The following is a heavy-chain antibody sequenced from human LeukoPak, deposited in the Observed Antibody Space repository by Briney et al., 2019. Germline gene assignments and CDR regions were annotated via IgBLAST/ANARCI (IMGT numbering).Heavy chain of an antibody. V-gene: IGHV1-2*02. J-gene: IGHJ4*02. D-gene: IGHD1-26*01. CDR1: GYTFRNYY. CDR3: ARDKSNGIGIVY. Sequence: ASVKVSCKASGYTFRNYYIHWVRQARGHGLEHMGWINFNRGDTNYAEKFQGRVTMTRDTSIDTVYMDLSSLRSDDTALYYCARDKSNGIGIVYWGQGTPVTVSS. CDR2: INFNRGDT.